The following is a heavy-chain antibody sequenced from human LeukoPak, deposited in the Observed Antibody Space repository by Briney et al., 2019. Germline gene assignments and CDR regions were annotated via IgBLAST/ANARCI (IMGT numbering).Heavy chain of an antibody. CDR2: IYTSGST. CDR3: AREKDFSLRDAAVDY. D-gene: IGHD3-3*01. Sequence: PSETLSLTCTVSGGSINSNYWSWIRQPAGKGLEWIGRIYTSGSTNYNPSLKSRVTMSVDTSKNQFSLKLSSVTAADTAVYYCAREKDFSLRDAAVDYWGQGTLVTVSS. V-gene: IGHV4-4*07. CDR1: GGSINSNY. J-gene: IGHJ4*02.